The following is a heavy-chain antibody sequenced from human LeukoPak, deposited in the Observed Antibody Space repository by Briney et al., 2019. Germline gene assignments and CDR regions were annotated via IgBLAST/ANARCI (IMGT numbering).Heavy chain of an antibody. CDR1: GFTFSRYW. D-gene: IGHD2-15*01. CDR2: IKQDGSEK. CDR3: ASLGYCSGGSCFYGMDV. V-gene: IGHV3-7*01. Sequence: GSLRLSCAASGFTFSRYWMSWVRQAPGKGLEWVANIKQDGSEKYHVDSVKGRFTISRDNAKNSLYLQMNSLRAEDTAVFYCASLGYCSGGSCFYGMDVWGQGTTVIVSS. J-gene: IGHJ6*02.